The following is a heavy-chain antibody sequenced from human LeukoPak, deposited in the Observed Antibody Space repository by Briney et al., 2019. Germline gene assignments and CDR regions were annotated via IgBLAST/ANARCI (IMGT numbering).Heavy chain of an antibody. J-gene: IGHJ3*02. CDR3: ASGGNSYAFDI. CDR1: GGSISSYY. Sequence: SETLSLTCTVSGGSISSYYWTWTRQPPGKGLECIGYIYYSGSTNYNPSLKSRVTTSVDTSKNQFSLKLSSVTAADTAVYYCASGGNSYAFDIWGQGTMVTVSS. CDR2: IYYSGST. V-gene: IGHV4-59*01. D-gene: IGHD4-23*01.